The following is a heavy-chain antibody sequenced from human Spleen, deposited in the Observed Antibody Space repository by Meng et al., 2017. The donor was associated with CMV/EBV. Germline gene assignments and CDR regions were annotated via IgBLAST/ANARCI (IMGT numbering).Heavy chain of an antibody. CDR2: ISSSGSTI. V-gene: IGHV3-48*03. D-gene: IGHD1-26*01. CDR1: GFTFSSYE. CDR3: ARGRWGAPYFDY. J-gene: IGHJ4*02. Sequence: SLKISCAASGFTFSSYEMNWVRQAPGKGLEWVSYISSSGSTIYYADSVKGRFTISRDNAKNSLYLQMNSLRAEETAVYYCARGRWGAPYFDYWGQGTLVTVSS.